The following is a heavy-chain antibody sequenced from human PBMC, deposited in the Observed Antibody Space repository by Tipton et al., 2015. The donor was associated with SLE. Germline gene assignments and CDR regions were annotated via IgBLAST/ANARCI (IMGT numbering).Heavy chain of an antibody. CDR1: GGSFSGYY. J-gene: IGHJ6*02. CDR2: INHSGST. D-gene: IGHD6-13*01. Sequence: TLSLTCAVYGGSFSGYYWIWIRQPPGKGLEWIGEINHSGSTNYNPSLKSRVTISVDTSKNQFSLKLSSVTAADTALYYCARGAAPWDSSSCMDVWGQGTTVAVSS. CDR3: ARGAAPWDSSSCMDV. V-gene: IGHV4-34*01.